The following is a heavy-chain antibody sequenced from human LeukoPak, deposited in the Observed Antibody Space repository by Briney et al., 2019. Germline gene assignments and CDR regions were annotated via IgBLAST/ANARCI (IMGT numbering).Heavy chain of an antibody. J-gene: IGHJ6*02. D-gene: IGHD3-10*01. CDR3: ARTWYYGLGSYYNLYYYYGMDV. CDR2: IYYSGTT. Sequence: SETLSLTCTVSGGSISGYYWSWIRQPPGKGLEWIGYIYYSGTTNYNPSLRSRVTISVDMSKNQFSLKLSSVTAADTAVYYCARTWYYGLGSYYNLYYYYGMDVWGQGTTVTVSS. V-gene: IGHV4-59*01. CDR1: GGSISGYY.